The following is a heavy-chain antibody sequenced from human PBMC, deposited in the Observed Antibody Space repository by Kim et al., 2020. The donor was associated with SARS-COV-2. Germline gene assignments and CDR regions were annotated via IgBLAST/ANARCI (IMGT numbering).Heavy chain of an antibody. D-gene: IGHD3-10*02. J-gene: IGHJ3*01. CDR3: ARNVGGGRDA. CDR1: GAPIASGGYL. V-gene: IGHV4-31*03. CDR2: IYYSGST. Sequence: SETLSLTCSVSGAPIASGGYLWSWIRQHPGKGLEGIGYIYYSGSTYYTPSLESRLTITVDTSKNEFSLKLTSVTAADTAMDYCARNVGGGRDA.